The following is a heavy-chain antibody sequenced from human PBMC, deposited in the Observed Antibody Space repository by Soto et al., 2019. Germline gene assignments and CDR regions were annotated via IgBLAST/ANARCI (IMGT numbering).Heavy chain of an antibody. V-gene: IGHV3-15*01. D-gene: IGHD6-19*01. CDR2: IKSKTDGGTT. CDR1: GFTFSNAW. J-gene: IGHJ4*02. CDR3: TTGWFQWPLDY. Sequence: GVLRLSCAASGFTFSNAWMSWVRQAPGKGLEWVGRIKSKTDGGTTDYAAPVKGRFTISRDDSKNTLYLQMNSLKTEDTAVYYCTTGWFQWPLDYRGQGTLVTVS.